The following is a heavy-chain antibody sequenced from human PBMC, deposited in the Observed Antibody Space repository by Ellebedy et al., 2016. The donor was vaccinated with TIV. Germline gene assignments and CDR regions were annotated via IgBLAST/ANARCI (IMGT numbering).Heavy chain of an antibody. J-gene: IGHJ4*02. CDR1: GFTFSDYS. D-gene: IGHD3-16*01. Sequence: GESLKISCAASGFTFSDYSMNWVRQAPGKGLEWVSSISSSGNYRYHGDSAKGRFTISRDNSKNTLFLQMNNLRVEDTAMYYCARDDALDGGYLDSWGQGTLVTVSS. V-gene: IGHV3-21*04. CDR3: ARDDALDGGYLDS. CDR2: ISSSGNYR.